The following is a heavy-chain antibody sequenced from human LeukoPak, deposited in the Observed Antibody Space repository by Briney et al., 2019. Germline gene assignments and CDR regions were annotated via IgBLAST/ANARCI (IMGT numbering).Heavy chain of an antibody. CDR1: GGSISSYY. V-gene: IGHV4-59*01. Sequence: SETLSLTCTVSGGSISSYYWSWIRQPPGKGLEWIGYIYYSGSTNYNPSLKSRVTISVATSKNQFSLKLSSVTAADTAVYYCAREYCSSTSCYDPWGQGTLVTVSS. CDR2: IYYSGST. J-gene: IGHJ5*02. CDR3: AREYCSSTSCYDP. D-gene: IGHD2-2*01.